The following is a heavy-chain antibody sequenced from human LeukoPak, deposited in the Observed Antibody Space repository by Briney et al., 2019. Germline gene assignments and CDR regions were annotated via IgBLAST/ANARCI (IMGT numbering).Heavy chain of an antibody. V-gene: IGHV5-51*01. CDR3: ARLPPAGSFDY. D-gene: IGHD6-13*01. CDR1: GSIFTNYW. J-gene: IGHJ4*02. Sequence: NRGASLQISCKHSGSIFTNYWVAWVRQMPGKGLEWMGIIYPSDSDTRYSPSFQGQVTMSADKSISTAYLQWSSLKASDTAMYYCARLPPAGSFDYWGQGTLVTVSA. CDR2: IYPSDSDT.